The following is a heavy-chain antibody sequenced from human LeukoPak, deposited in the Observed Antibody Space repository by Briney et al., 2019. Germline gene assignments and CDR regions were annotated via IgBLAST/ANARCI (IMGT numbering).Heavy chain of an antibody. CDR2: IIPTFGTA. D-gene: IGHD4/OR15-4a*01. Sequence: ASVKVSCKASGGTFSSYAISWVRQAPGQGLEWMGGIIPTFGTANYAQKFQGRVTITTDESTSTAYMELSSLRSEDTAVYYCAVGAMVPTKETPKSDWYFDLWGRGTLVTVSS. V-gene: IGHV1-69*05. CDR1: GGTFSSYA. CDR3: AVGAMVPTKETPKSDWYFDL. J-gene: IGHJ2*01.